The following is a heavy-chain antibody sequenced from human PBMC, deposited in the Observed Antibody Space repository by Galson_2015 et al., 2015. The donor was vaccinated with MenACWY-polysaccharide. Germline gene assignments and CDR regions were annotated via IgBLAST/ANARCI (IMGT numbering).Heavy chain of an antibody. J-gene: IGHJ6*02. CDR2: IGTGYGT. CDR3: AKFKYSSSWSSTHGMDV. V-gene: IGHV3-23*01. D-gene: IGHD6-13*01. CDR1: GITFSSNA. Sequence: PRLSCAASGITFSSNAITWVRQAPGKGLEWISGIGTGYGTYYAASVKGRFTISRDNSKSTVYLQMNSLRAEDTAIYYCAKFKYSSSWSSTHGMDVWGQGTTVTVSS.